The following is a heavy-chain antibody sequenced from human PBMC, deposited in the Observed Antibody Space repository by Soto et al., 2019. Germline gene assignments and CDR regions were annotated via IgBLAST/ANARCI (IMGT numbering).Heavy chain of an antibody. V-gene: IGHV1-18*01. CDR3: ARDRALLDDVPGY. Sequence: QIQLVQSGAEVKKPGASVKVSCKASGYTFTSFGINWVRQAPGQGLAWMGWIGAYNGNTKYAQKFQGRIIMTTDTSTSTTYMDLRSLRSDDTAVYYCARDRALLDDVPGYWGQGTQVTVSS. CDR1: GYTFTSFG. CDR2: IGAYNGNT. D-gene: IGHD3-10*02. J-gene: IGHJ4*02.